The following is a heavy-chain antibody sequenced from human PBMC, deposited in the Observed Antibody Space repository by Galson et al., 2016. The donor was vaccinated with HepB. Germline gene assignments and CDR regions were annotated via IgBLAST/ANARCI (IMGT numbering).Heavy chain of an antibody. Sequence: SVKVSCKASGGSFGSYAINWVRQAPGQGLEWMGGIIPTFATPTYAQKFQGRVSITADESTGTAYMELSSLTSEDTAIYYCARAQDVDLTRTDYWGQGALVTVSS. CDR3: ARAQDVDLTRTDY. D-gene: IGHD5-12*01. CDR2: IIPTFATP. J-gene: IGHJ4*02. V-gene: IGHV1-69*13. CDR1: GGSFGSYA.